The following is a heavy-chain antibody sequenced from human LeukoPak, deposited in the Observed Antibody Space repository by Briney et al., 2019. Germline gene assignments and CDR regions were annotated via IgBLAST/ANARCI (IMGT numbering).Heavy chain of an antibody. CDR3: ARDSCDFWSGYTVSY. CDR2: INPNSGGT. J-gene: IGHJ4*02. D-gene: IGHD3-3*01. CDR1: GYTFTGYY. V-gene: IGHV1-2*02. Sequence: GASVKVSCKASGYTFTGYYMHWVRQAPGQGLEWMGWINPNSGGTNYAQKFQGRVTMTRDTSISTAYMELSRLRSDDTAVYYCARDSCDFWSGYTVSYWGQGTLVTVSS.